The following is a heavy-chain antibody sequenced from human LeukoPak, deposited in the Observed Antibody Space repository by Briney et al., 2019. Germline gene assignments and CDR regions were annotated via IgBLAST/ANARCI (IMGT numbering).Heavy chain of an antibody. J-gene: IGHJ5*02. V-gene: IGHV4-38-2*01. D-gene: IGHD5-18*01. CDR1: GYSISSGYY. Sequence: SETLSLTCAVSGYSISSGYYWGWIRQPPGKGLEWIGSIYHSGSTYYNPSLKSRVTISVDTSKNQFSLKLSSVTAADTAVYYCARLNTAMVTWGDNWFDPWGQGTLVTVSS. CDR3: ARLNTAMVTWGDNWFDP. CDR2: IYHSGST.